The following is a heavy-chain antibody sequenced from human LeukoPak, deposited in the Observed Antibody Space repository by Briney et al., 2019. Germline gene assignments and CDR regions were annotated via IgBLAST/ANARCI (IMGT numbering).Heavy chain of an antibody. CDR2: IGDTT. CDR3: AKAFAFVGANFFDY. Sequence: GGSPRLSCAASGFTFSIYAMSWVRQAPGKGLEWVSAIGDTTYYADSVEGRFTISRDNSKNTLYLQMNSLRAEDAAIYYCAKAFAFVGANFFDYWGQGTLATVSS. CDR1: GFTFSIYA. D-gene: IGHD1-26*01. J-gene: IGHJ4*02. V-gene: IGHV3-23*01.